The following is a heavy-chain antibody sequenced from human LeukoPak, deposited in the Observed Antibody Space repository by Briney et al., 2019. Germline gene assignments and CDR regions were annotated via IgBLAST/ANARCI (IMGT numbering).Heavy chain of an antibody. D-gene: IGHD6-19*01. CDR2: ISAYNGKT. Sequence: ASVKVSCKASGYTFTSYGISWVRQAPGQGLEWMGWISAYNGKTNYAQKLQGRVTMTTDTSTSTAYMELRSLRSDDTAVYYCARDGEQWLVRTYYMDVWGKGTTVTISS. CDR3: ARDGEQWLVRTYYMDV. CDR1: GYTFTSYG. V-gene: IGHV1-18*01. J-gene: IGHJ6*03.